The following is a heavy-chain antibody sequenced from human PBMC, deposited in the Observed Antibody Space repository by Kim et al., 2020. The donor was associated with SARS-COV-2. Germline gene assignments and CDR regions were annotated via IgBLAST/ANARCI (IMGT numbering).Heavy chain of an antibody. V-gene: IGHV4-31*03. CDR1: GGSISSADYY. D-gene: IGHD5-18*01. CDR3: ALRGYSYGYDY. J-gene: IGHJ4*02. Sequence: SETLSLTCTVSGGSISSADYYWSWIRQHPGKGLEWIGYIYYSGSTYYNPSLKSRVTISIDTSKSQFSLKLSSVTAADTAVYYCALRGYSYGYDYWGQGTLVTVSS. CDR2: IYYSGST.